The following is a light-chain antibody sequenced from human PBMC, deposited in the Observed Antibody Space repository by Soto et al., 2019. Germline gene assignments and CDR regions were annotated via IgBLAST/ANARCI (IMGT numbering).Light chain of an antibody. CDR2: DAS. V-gene: IGKV3-11*01. J-gene: IGKJ4*01. CDR1: QSVSSY. Sequence: EIVLTQSPATLSLSPGERATLSCRASQSVSSYLAWYQQKPGQAPRLLIYDASNRATGIPARFSGSGSGTDFTRTISSREPEDLAVYYCQQRTNWPPLTFGGGTKVEIK. CDR3: QQRTNWPPLT.